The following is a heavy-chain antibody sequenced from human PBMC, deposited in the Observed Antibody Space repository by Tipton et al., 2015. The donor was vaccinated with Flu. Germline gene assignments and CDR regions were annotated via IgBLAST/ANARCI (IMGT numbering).Heavy chain of an antibody. J-gene: IGHJ5*02. CDR2: IYRSGST. CDR3: ARRDYNNYVSDPKNWFDH. Sequence: TLSLTCAVSGDSISSDYQWGWIRQPPGKGLEWIASIYRSGSTDNNPSLKSRVTLSVDPSKNQFSLKMRSVTAADMAVYYCARRDYNNYVSDPKNWFDHWGQGILVTVS. D-gene: IGHD4-11*01. V-gene: IGHV4-38-2*01. CDR1: GDSISSDYQ.